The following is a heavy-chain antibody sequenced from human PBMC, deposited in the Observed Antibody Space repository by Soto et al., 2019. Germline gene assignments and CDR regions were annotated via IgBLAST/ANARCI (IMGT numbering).Heavy chain of an antibody. V-gene: IGHV4-34*01. J-gene: IGHJ6*02. CDR2: INHSGST. D-gene: IGHD5-18*01. CDR3: ARDLRLLYSYGRQPNYYYGMDV. CDR1: GGSFSGYY. Sequence: QVQLQQWGAGLLKPSETLSLTCAVYGGSFSGYYWSWIRQPPGKGLEGIGEINHSGSTNYNPSLKSRVTISVDTSKNQFSLKLRSVTAADTAVYYCARDLRLLYSYGRQPNYYYGMDVWGQGTTVTVSS.